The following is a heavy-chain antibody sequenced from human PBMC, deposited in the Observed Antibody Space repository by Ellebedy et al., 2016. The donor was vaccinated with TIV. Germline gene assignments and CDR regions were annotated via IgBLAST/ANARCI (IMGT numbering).Heavy chain of an antibody. V-gene: IGHV3-53*01. CDR1: GVTVSGNY. CDR3: GRDLRGIVATILDY. D-gene: IGHD5-12*01. CDR2: IYSGGST. Sequence: GGSLRLXXAGSGVTVSGNYMSWVRQAPGKGLEWVSVIYSGGSTYYADSVKGRFTISRDNAKNSLYLQMNSLRAEDTAVYYCGRDLRGIVATILDYWGQGTLVTVSS. J-gene: IGHJ4*02.